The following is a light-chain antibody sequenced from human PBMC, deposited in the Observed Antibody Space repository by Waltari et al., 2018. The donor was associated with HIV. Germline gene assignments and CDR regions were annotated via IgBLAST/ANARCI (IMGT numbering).Light chain of an antibody. J-gene: IGLJ3*02. Sequence: QSALTQPPSASGSPGQSVTISCTGTSSDVGGYNYVSWYPQHPGKAPKYIRYEVIKRPSGVPDCFSGYKSGNTASRTVSGLQAEDEADYYCSSYAGSNWVFGGGTKLTVL. CDR1: SSDVGGYNY. CDR3: SSYAGSNWV. V-gene: IGLV2-8*01. CDR2: EVI.